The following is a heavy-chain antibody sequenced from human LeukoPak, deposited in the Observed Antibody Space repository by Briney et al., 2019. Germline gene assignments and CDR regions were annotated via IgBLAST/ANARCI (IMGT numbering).Heavy chain of an antibody. Sequence: GGSLRLSCAASGFSFSSNYMNWVRQAPGKGLEWVSAIYTGGTTYYADSVKGRFTISRDNSKNTLCLQMNSLRAEDTAVYYCARDKLGSGYSSDFDYWGQGTLVTVSS. D-gene: IGHD6-19*01. CDR1: GFSFSSNY. V-gene: IGHV3-66*02. CDR2: IYTGGTT. CDR3: ARDKLGSGYSSDFDY. J-gene: IGHJ4*02.